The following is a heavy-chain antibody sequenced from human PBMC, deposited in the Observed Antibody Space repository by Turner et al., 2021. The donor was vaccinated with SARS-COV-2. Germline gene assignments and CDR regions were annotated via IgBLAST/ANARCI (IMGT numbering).Heavy chain of an antibody. V-gene: IGHV4-34*01. J-gene: IGHJ4*02. Sequence: QVQLQQWGAGLLKPSETLSLTCAVYGGSFSGYYWSWIRQPPGKGLEWIGEINQGESTNYNPSLKSRVTISVETSKNKFSLKLSSVTAADTAVYYCARSGWSLWYFDYWGQGTLVTVSS. CDR3: ARSGWSLWYFDY. CDR2: INQGEST. D-gene: IGHD6-19*01. CDR1: GGSFSGYY.